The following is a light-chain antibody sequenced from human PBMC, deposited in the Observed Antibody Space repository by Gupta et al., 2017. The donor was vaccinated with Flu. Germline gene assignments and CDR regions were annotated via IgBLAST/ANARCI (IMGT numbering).Light chain of an antibody. V-gene: IGKV3-20*01. CDR1: QTVSNNY. CDR2: GAS. Sequence: EIVLTQSPGTLSLSPGERGTLSCRASQTVSNNYLAWYQQRRGQAPRLLIYGASSRATDTPDRFSGSGSGTDFTLTISGLEPEDFAVYYCQEYGTSRTFGGGTKVESK. CDR3: QEYGTSRT. J-gene: IGKJ4*01.